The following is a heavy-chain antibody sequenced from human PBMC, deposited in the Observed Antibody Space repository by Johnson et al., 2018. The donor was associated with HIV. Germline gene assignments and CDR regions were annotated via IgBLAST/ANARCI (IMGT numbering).Heavy chain of an antibody. Sequence: QVQLVESGGGVVQPGRSLRLSCAASGFTFNSYGMHWVRQAPGKGLEWVAVIWYDGSNKYYADSVKGRFTISRDNSKNTLYLQMNSLRAEDTAVYYCARDWGLYSSGWYVDAFDIWGQGTMVTVSS. CDR2: IWYDGSNK. CDR1: GFTFNSYG. J-gene: IGHJ3*02. CDR3: ARDWGLYSSGWYVDAFDI. V-gene: IGHV3-33*01. D-gene: IGHD6-19*01.